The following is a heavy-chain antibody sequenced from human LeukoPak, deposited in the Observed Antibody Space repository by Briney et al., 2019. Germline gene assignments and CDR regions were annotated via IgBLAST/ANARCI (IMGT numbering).Heavy chain of an antibody. CDR1: GFTFSSYA. D-gene: IGHD6-13*01. V-gene: IGHV3-30*04. CDR2: ISYDGSSK. J-gene: IGHJ5*02. CDR3: ASLERVQIAAAGTDNWFDP. Sequence: GRSLRLSCAASGFTFSSYAMHWVRQAPGKGLEWVAVISYDGSSKYYADSVKGRFTISRDNSKNTLYLQVNSLRAEDTAVYYCASLERVQIAAAGTDNWFDPWGQGTLVTVSS.